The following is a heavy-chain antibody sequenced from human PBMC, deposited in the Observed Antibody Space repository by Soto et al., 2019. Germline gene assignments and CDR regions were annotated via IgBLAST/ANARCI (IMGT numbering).Heavy chain of an antibody. Sequence: ETLSLTCPVSGGPISSYYWSWIRQPSGKGLEWIGRIYTSGSTNYNPSLKSRVTMSVDTSKNQFSLKLSSVTAADTAVYYCARERLARFLEWSHDYYGMDVWGQGTTVTV. CDR2: IYTSGST. V-gene: IGHV4-4*07. CDR1: GGPISSYY. J-gene: IGHJ6*02. CDR3: ARERLARFLEWSHDYYGMDV. D-gene: IGHD3-3*01.